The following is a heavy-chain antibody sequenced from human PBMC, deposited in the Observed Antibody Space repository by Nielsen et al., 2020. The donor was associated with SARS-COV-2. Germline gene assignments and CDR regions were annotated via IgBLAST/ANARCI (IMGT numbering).Heavy chain of an antibody. V-gene: IGHV3-11*04. Sequence: WIRQPPGKGLEWVSYISSSGSTIYYADSVKGRFTISRDNAKNSLYLQMNSLRAEDTAVYYCARDFLYYYDSSGYYYGRDGMDVWGQGTTVTVSS. J-gene: IGHJ6*02. CDR2: ISSSGSTI. D-gene: IGHD3-22*01. CDR3: ARDFLYYYDSSGYYYGRDGMDV.